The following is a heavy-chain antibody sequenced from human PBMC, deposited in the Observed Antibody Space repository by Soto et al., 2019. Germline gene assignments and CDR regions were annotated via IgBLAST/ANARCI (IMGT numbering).Heavy chain of an antibody. D-gene: IGHD3-10*01. CDR2: ISGSGGTI. CDR1: GFTFSSYA. Sequence: EAQLLESGGGLVQPGVSLRLSCAASGFTFSSYAMSWVRQAPGKGLERVSIISGSGGTIYYATSVKGRFTISRDKSKNPLYLQMNSLRTEDTAVYYCAKGRDLDGTGSNYSSFAIEIWGQGTMVTVSS. V-gene: IGHV3-23*01. CDR3: AKGRDLDGTGSNYSSFAIEI. J-gene: IGHJ3*02.